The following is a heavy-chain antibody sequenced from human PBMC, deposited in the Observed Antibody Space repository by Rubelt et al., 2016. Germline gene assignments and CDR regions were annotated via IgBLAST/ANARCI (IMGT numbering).Heavy chain of an antibody. Sequence: EVQVVESGGGLVQPGGSLRLSCAMSGFTSSRYWMTWIRQAPGKGLEWLASMKEDGSGENYVDSVKGRFTMSRDNAKNSLFRQRDRLGVEDTAVYYCARDGVWGQGTLVTVSA. CDR3: ARDGV. J-gene: IGHJ4*02. CDR1: GFTSSRYW. CDR2: MKEDGSGE. D-gene: IGHD3-3*01. V-gene: IGHV3-7*01.